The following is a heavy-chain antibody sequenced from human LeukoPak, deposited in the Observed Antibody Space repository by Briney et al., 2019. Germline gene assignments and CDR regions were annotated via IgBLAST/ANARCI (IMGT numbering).Heavy chain of an antibody. V-gene: IGHV4-38-2*02. Sequence: SENLSLTCNVSGDSISSIYCWGWIRQPPGKGLEWIGRSCNTGSTYYNPSPKSRVTISVETSKNQFSLKLASVTAADTAVYYCARVCCYFNLGSSPNWFDPWGPGTLVTVSS. CDR1: GDSISSIYC. CDR2: SCNTGST. D-gene: IGHD3-10*01. CDR3: ARVCCYFNLGSSPNWFDP. J-gene: IGHJ5*02.